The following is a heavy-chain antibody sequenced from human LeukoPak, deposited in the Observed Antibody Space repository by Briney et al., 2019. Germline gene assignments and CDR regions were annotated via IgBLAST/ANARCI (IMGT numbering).Heavy chain of an antibody. CDR2: IYSGGST. D-gene: IGHD1-26*01. J-gene: IGHJ3*02. V-gene: IGHV3-53*01. Sequence: GGSLRLSCVVSGVTISSNYVTWVRQAPGKGLEWVSVIYSGGSTYYADSVRGRFIISRDNSRNMLYLQTNSLRAEDTALYYCASSGSSPRAFDIWGQGTMVTVSS. CDR3: ASSGSSPRAFDI. CDR1: GVTISSNY.